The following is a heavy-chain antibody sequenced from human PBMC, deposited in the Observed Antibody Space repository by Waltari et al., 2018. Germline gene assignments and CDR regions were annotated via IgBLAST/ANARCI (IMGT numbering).Heavy chain of an antibody. D-gene: IGHD6-6*01. J-gene: IGHJ4*02. CDR1: GFTFSSYA. CDR2: ISGSGGST. CDR3: AKGRIAARRGIDY. V-gene: IGHV3-23*04. Sequence: EVQLVESGGGLVQPGGSLRLSCAASGFTFSSYAMRWVRQAPGKGREGVSAISGSGGSTYYADSVKGRFTISRDNSKNTLYLQMNSLRAEDTAVYYCAKGRIAARRGIDYWGQGTLVTVSS.